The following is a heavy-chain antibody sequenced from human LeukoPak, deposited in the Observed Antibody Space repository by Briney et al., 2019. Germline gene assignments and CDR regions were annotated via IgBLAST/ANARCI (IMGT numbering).Heavy chain of an antibody. CDR3: AKDFDSSSWYYFDY. V-gene: IGHV3-30*18. CDR2: ISYDGSNK. Sequence: PGRSLRLSCAASGFTFSSYGMHWVRQAPGKGLEWVAVISYDGSNKYYADSVKGRFTISRDNSKNTLYLQMNSLRAEDTAVYYCAKDFDSSSWYYFDYWGQGTLVTVSS. J-gene: IGHJ4*02. CDR1: GFTFSSYG. D-gene: IGHD6-13*01.